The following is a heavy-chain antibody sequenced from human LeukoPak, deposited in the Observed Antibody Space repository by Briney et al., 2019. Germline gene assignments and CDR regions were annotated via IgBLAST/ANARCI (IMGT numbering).Heavy chain of an antibody. CDR2: INQSGST. CDR3: ARARRIGGRINMVRGVTMHHFDY. Sequence: SETLSLTCAVYGGSFSDYYWGWIRQLPGKGLEWIGEINQSGSTKDNPSLKSRITMSVDTPKNQFSLKLSSVTAADTAVYYCARARRIGGRINMVRGVTMHHFDYWGKGTLVPVST. CDR1: GGSFSDYY. V-gene: IGHV4-34*01. J-gene: IGHJ4*02. D-gene: IGHD3-10*01.